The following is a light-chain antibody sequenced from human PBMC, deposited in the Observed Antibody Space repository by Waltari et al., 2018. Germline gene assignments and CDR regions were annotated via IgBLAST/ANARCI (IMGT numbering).Light chain of an antibody. CDR3: QHYSSYPHT. V-gene: IGKV1-5*03. CDR2: KAS. Sequence: DIQMTQSPSTLSASVGDRVTLTCRTSQSISSWLAWYQQKPGKAPKLLIYKASSLERDVPSRFSGSGSGTEFTLTISSLQPDDFATFYCQHYSSYPHTFGGGTKVEIK. J-gene: IGKJ4*01. CDR1: QSISSW.